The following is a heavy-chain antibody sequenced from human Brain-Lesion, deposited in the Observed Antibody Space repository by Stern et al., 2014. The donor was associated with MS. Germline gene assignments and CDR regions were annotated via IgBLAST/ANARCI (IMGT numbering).Heavy chain of an antibody. CDR3: ARDITGSSAYFAY. CDR1: GFTFDDYA. V-gene: IGHV3-9*01. D-gene: IGHD1-14*01. Sequence: EVQLVESGGDLVQPGRSLRLSCAAFGFTFDDYAMTWVRQAPGKGLEWVAGISWNSGTLGYADSVTGRFTTSRDNSYSSLYLKMNSLRPEYSALYFCARDITGSSAYFAYWGQGTLVTVSS. CDR2: ISWNSGTL. J-gene: IGHJ4*02.